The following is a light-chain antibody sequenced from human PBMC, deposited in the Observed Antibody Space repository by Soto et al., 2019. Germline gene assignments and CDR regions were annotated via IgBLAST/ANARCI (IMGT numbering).Light chain of an antibody. CDR2: AAS. CDR3: QQVKTYPLT. J-gene: IGKJ4*01. CDR1: QDISSH. Sequence: DIQLTQSPSFLSASVGVRVTITCRASQDISSHLAWYQQKPGKAPKLLIYAASTLQSGVPSGFGGSGSGTEFTLTITSLQPEDFATYYCQQVKTYPLTFGGGTKVEIK. V-gene: IGKV1-9*01.